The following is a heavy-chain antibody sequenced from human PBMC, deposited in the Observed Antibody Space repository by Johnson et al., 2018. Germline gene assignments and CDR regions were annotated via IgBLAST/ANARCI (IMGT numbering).Heavy chain of an antibody. V-gene: IGHV3-9*01. CDR3: AKSPFSLTSCSDYYYYYGMAV. CDR1: GFTFSSYA. CDR2: ISWHSGSI. D-gene: IGHD2-2*01. Sequence: EVQLLESGGGVVQPGRSLRLSCAASGFTFSSYAMHWVRQAPGKGLEWVSGISWHSGSIGYADSVKGRFTISRDNAKNSLYLPINSLRAEDTALYSCAKSPFSLTSCSDYYYYYGMAVGGQGTTVTVS. J-gene: IGHJ6*02.